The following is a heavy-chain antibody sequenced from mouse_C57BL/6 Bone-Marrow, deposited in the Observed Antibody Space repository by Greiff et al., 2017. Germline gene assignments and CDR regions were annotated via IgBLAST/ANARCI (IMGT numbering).Heavy chain of an antibody. Sequence: QVTLKESGPGILQPSQTLSLTCSFSGFSLSTFGMGVGWIRQPSGKGLEWLAHIWWDDDKYYNPALKSRLTISKDTSKHQVFLKIANVDTAETATYYCARIKFYYYGIRTEAWFAYWGQGTLVTVSA. V-gene: IGHV8-8*01. CDR1: GFSLSTFGMG. D-gene: IGHD1-1*01. J-gene: IGHJ3*01. CDR2: IWWDDDK. CDR3: ARIKFYYYGIRTEAWFAY.